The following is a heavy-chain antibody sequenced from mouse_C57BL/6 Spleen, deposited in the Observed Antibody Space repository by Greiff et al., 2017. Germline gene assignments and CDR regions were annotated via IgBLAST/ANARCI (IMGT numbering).Heavy chain of an antibody. J-gene: IGHJ3*01. CDR2: INPSNGGT. V-gene: IGHV1-53*01. CDR1: GYTFTSYW. CDR3: GRWVAGLAY. Sequence: QVQLQQPGTELVKPGASVKLSCKASGYTFTSYWMHWVQQRPGQGLEWIGNINPSNGGTNYNEKFKRKATLTVDKSSSTAYMQLSSLPSEESGVCDCGRWVAGLAYWGQGTLVTVSA.